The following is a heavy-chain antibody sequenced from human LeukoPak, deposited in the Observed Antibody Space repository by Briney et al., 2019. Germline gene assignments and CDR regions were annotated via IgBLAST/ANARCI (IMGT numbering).Heavy chain of an antibody. V-gene: IGHV3-30-3*01. D-gene: IGHD3-16*01. Sequence: GGSLRLSCAASGFTFSNYAMHWVRQAPGKGLEWVAVISYDGSNEYYADSVKGRFTISRDNAKNSLYLQMNSLRDEDTAVYYCARDLWGYFDYWGQGTLVTVSS. CDR2: ISYDGSNE. CDR3: ARDLWGYFDY. CDR1: GFTFSNYA. J-gene: IGHJ4*02.